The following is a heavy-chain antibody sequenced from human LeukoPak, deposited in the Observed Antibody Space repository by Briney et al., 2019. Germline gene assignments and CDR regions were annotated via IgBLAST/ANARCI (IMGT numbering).Heavy chain of an antibody. CDR2: ISYDGSNK. Sequence: GGSLRLSCAASGFTFSSYGMHWVRQAPGKGLEWVAVISYDGSNKYYADSVKGRFTISRDNSKNTLYLQMNSLRAEDTAVYYCVKGAYDYVWGSLIDYWGQGTLVTVSS. CDR3: VKGAYDYVWGSLIDY. J-gene: IGHJ4*02. CDR1: GFTFSSYG. V-gene: IGHV3-30*18. D-gene: IGHD3-16*01.